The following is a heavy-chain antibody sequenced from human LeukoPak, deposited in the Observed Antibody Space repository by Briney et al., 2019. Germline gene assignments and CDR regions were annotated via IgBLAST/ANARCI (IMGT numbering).Heavy chain of an antibody. CDR1: GFTFSDYY. CDR3: ARDVWFGETVD. Sequence: GGSLRLSCAASGFTFSDYYMSWIRQAPGKGLEWVANIKQDGSEKYYVDSVKGQFTISRDNAKNSLYLQMNSLRAEDTAMYFCARDVWFGETVDWGQGILVTVSS. D-gene: IGHD3-10*01. V-gene: IGHV3-7*01. J-gene: IGHJ4*02. CDR2: IKQDGSEK.